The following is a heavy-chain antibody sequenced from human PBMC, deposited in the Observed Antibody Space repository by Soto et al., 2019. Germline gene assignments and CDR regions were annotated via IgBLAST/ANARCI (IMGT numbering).Heavy chain of an antibody. CDR3: ARDRGYSSTNYFDY. CDR2: IYYSGST. V-gene: IGHV4-31*03. D-gene: IGHD6-13*01. CDR1: GGSISSGGYY. Sequence: SETLSLTCTVSGGSISSGGYYWSWIRQHPGKGLEWIGYIYYSGSTYYNPSLKSRVTISVDTSKNQFSLKLSSVTAADTAVYYCARDRGYSSTNYFDYWGQGTLVTVSS. J-gene: IGHJ4*02.